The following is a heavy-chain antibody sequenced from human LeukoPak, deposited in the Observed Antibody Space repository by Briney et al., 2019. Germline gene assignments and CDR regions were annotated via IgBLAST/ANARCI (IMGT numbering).Heavy chain of an antibody. CDR1: GFTVSSNY. CDR2: IYSGGST. CDR3: ARELAQLGGCWFDP. V-gene: IGHV3-66*01. Sequence: GGSLRLSCAASGFTVSSNYMSWVRQAPGKGLEWVAVIYSGGSTYYADSVKGRFTISRDNSKNTLYLQMNSLRAEDTAVYYCARELAQLGGCWFDPWGQGTLVTVSS. J-gene: IGHJ5*02. D-gene: IGHD1/OR15-1a*01.